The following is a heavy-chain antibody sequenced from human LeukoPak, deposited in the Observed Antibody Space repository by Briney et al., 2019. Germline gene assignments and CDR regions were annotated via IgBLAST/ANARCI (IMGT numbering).Heavy chain of an antibody. CDR2: MNPNSGNT. Sequence: ASVKVSXKASGYTFTSYDINWVRQATGQGLEWIGWMNPNSGNTGYAQKFQGRVTMTRNTSISTAYMELSSLRSEDTAVYYCARARRVVYSVAARYYYMDVWGKGTTVTVSS. V-gene: IGHV1-8*01. CDR3: ARARRVVYSVAARYYYMDV. J-gene: IGHJ6*03. D-gene: IGHD5/OR15-5a*01. CDR1: GYTFTSYD.